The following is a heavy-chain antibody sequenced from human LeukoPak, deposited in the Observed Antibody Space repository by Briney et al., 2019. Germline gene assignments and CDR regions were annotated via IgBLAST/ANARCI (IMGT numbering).Heavy chain of an antibody. D-gene: IGHD1-1*01. V-gene: IGHV3-13*01. CDR2: IGTASAT. CDR1: GFTFSSFD. Sequence: PGGSLRLSCAASGFTFSSFDMHWVRQPTGQGLDWVSTIGTASATYYPGSVEGRFTLSKDNAKNSLYLQMNSLTAGDTAVYYCARGPPRGKYYYMDVWGKGTTVTVSS. J-gene: IGHJ6*03. CDR3: ARGPPRGKYYYMDV.